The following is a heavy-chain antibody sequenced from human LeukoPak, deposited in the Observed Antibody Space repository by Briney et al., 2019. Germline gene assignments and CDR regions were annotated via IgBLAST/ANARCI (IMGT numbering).Heavy chain of an antibody. Sequence: SETLSLTCAVYGGSFSGYYWSWIRQPPGKGLEWIGEINHSGSTNYNPSLKSRVTISVDTSKNQFSLKLSSVTAADTAAYYCARLSGFLLWFGELRNYFDYWGQGTLVTVSS. CDR3: ARLSGFLLWFGELRNYFDY. CDR1: GGSFSGYY. D-gene: IGHD3-10*01. V-gene: IGHV4-34*01. J-gene: IGHJ4*02. CDR2: INHSGST.